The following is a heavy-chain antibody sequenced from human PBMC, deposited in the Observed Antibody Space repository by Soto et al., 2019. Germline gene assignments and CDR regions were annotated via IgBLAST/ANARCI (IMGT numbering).Heavy chain of an antibody. J-gene: IGHJ4*01. CDR1: GFNFSDFW. V-gene: IGHV3-74*01. D-gene: IGHD1-26*01. CDR3: TRDASGLGIDY. CDR2: IPSDGGDV. Sequence: QTGGSLLLFCESYGFNFSDFWMHWVRQPPGKGPEWVSNIPSDGGDVSYADSVRGRFTISRDDARNTLYLQMSDLRVEDTAIYYCTRDASGLGIDYWGHGTQVTVSS.